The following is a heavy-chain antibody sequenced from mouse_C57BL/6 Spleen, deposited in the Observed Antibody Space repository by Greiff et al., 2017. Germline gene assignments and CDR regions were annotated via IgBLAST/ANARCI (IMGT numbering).Heavy chain of an antibody. CDR3: ARGTVVPFDY. J-gene: IGHJ2*01. D-gene: IGHD1-1*01. V-gene: IGHV1-76*01. CDR2: IYPGSGNT. Sequence: QVQLQQSGAELVRPGASVKLSCKASGYTFTDYYINWVKQRPGQGLEWIARIYPGSGNTYYNEKFKGKATLTAEKSSSTAYMQLSSLTSEDSAVYFCARGTVVPFDYWGQGTTLTVSS. CDR1: GYTFTDYY.